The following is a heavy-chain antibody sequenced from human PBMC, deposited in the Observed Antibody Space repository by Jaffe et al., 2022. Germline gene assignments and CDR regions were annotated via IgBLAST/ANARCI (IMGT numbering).Heavy chain of an antibody. J-gene: IGHJ4*02. V-gene: IGHV4-59*01. CDR1: GGSISSYY. Sequence: QVQLQESGPGLVKPSETLSLTCTVSGGSISSYYWSWIRQPPGKGLEWIGYIYYSGSTNYNPSLKSRVTISVDTSKNQFSLKLSSVTAADTAVYYCARLMDMGVDYWGQGTLVTVSS. D-gene: IGHD2-2*03. CDR2: IYYSGST. CDR3: ARLMDMGVDY.